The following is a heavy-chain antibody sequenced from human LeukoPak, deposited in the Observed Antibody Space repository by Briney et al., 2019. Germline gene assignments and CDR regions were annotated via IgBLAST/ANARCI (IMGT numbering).Heavy chain of an antibody. D-gene: IGHD3-10*02. CDR2: ISYDGSNK. CDR3: AELGITMIGGV. V-gene: IGHV3-30*04. J-gene: IGHJ6*04. Sequence: GGSLRLSCAASGFTLSNFAMHWVRQAPGKGLEWVAVISYDGSNKYYADSVKGRFTISRDNSKNTLYLQMNSLRAEDTAVYYCAELGITMIGGVRGKGTTVTISS. CDR1: GFTLSNFA.